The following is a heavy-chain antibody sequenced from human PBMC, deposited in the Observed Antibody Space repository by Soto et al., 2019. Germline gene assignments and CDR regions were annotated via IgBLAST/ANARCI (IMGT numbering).Heavy chain of an antibody. CDR2: IYPTGTT. CDR1: FGSIIIFVYS. J-gene: IGHJ6*01. V-gene: IGHV4-30-2*06. CDR3: ARDPKGTSNRWVI. D-gene: IGHD3-10*01. Sequence: LSLTFXFSFGSIIIFVYSLSCIRQSPDKGLEWIGFIYPTGTTYYHPSLKSRVTISVDTSRNQFSLNLTSVTAADNAVYYCARDPKGTSNRWVIWGQGTTV.